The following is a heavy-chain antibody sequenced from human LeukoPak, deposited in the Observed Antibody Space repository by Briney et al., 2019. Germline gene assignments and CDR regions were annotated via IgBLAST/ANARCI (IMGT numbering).Heavy chain of an antibody. CDR1: GYTFTSYD. J-gene: IGHJ4*02. D-gene: IGHD4-17*01. CDR3: ARGWGDYNEPVVY. CDR2: MNPNSGNT. Sequence: ASVKDSCKASGYTFTSYDINWVRQATGQGLEWMGWMNPNSGNTGYAQKFQGRVTITRNTSISTAYMELSSLRFEDTAVYYCARGWGDYNEPVVYWGQGTLVTVSS. V-gene: IGHV1-8*03.